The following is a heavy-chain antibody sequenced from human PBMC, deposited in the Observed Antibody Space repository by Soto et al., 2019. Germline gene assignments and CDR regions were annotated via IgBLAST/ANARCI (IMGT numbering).Heavy chain of an antibody. CDR3: AGGGYWSGGSCCWFDP. D-gene: IGHD2-15*01. J-gene: IGHJ5*02. V-gene: IGHV4-59*01. CDR2: IYYSGST. Sequence: QVQLQESGPGLVKPSETLSLTCTVSGGSISSYYWSWIRQPPGKGLEWIGYIYYSGSTNYNPSLNRRVSIKXXTXKXXVSLKLSFVTAADTAVYYWAGGGYWSGGSCCWFDPWGQGTLVTVSS. CDR1: GGSISSYY.